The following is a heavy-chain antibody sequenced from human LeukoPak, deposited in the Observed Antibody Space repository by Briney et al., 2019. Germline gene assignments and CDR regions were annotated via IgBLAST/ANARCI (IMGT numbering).Heavy chain of an antibody. V-gene: IGHV3-23*01. D-gene: IGHD6-19*01. J-gene: IGHJ4*02. CDR2: ISGSGGST. CDR3: AKGVAGLDY. Sequence: PGGSLRLSCAASGFTFSSYAMNWVRQAPGKGLEWASAISGSGGSTYYADSVKGRFTISRDNSKNTLYLQMNSLRDEDTAVYYCAKGVAGLDYWGQGTLVTVSS. CDR1: GFTFSSYA.